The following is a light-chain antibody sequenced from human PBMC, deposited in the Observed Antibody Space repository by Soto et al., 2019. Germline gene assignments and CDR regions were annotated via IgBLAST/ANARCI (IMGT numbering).Light chain of an antibody. J-gene: IGLJ1*01. CDR2: AVS. V-gene: IGLV2-8*01. CDR1: SSDVGAYKY. CDR3: SSYTNINTRACV. Sequence: QSALTQPPSASGSPGQSVTISCTGTSSDVGAYKYVSWYQQHPGKAPKLMIYAVSERPSGVPDRFSGSKSGNTASLTISGLQAEDEAEYYCSSYTNINTRACVFGTGTKLTVL.